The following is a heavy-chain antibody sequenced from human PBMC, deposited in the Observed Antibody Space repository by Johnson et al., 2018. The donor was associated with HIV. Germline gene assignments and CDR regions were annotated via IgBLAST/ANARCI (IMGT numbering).Heavy chain of an antibody. CDR2: ISYDGSNK. CDR3: AKLPGGNSGFVDAFDI. CDR1: GFTFSSYA. J-gene: IGHJ3*02. V-gene: IGHV3-30*18. D-gene: IGHD4-23*01. Sequence: QMLLVESGGGVVQPGRSLRLSCAASGFTFSSYAMHWVRKATGKGLEWVAVISYDGSNKYSADSVKGRFTISRDNSKHTLYLQMNSLRAEDTSVYYCAKLPGGNSGFVDAFDIWGQGTMVTVSS.